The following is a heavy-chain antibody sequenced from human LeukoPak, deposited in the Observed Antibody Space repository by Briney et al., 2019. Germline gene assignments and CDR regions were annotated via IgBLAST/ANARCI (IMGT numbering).Heavy chain of an antibody. V-gene: IGHV4-31*03. CDR1: GGSINSGVHY. CDR2: IYYSGST. J-gene: IGHJ5*02. Sequence: PSETLSLTCTVSGGSINSGVHYWNWIRQHPGKGLEWIGYIYYSGSTYYNPSLKSRVTISVDTSKNQFSLKLSSVTAADTAVYYCARSVVGALNWFDPWGQGTLVTVSS. CDR3: ARSVVGALNWFDP. D-gene: IGHD2-15*01.